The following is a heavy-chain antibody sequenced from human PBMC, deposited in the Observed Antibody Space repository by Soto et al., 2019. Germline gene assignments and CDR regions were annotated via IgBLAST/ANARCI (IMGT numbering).Heavy chain of an antibody. V-gene: IGHV3-23*01. Sequence: PGGSLRLSCAASGFTFSSYAMSWVRQAPGKGLEWVSAISGSGGSTYYADSVKGRFTISRDNSKNTLYLQMNSLRAEDTAVHYCAKSPDHPRLVDYWGQGTLVTVSS. CDR2: ISGSGGST. CDR1: GFTFSSYA. J-gene: IGHJ4*02. CDR3: AKSPDHPRLVDY.